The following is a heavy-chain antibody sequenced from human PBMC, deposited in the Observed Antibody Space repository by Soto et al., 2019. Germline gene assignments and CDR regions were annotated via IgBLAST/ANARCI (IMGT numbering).Heavy chain of an antibody. V-gene: IGHV4-31*03. D-gene: IGHD2-21*02. CDR1: GGSISSGGYY. J-gene: IGHJ6*02. CDR2: IYYSGST. Sequence: QVQLQESGPGLVKPSQTLSLTCTVSGGSISSGGYYWSWIRQHPGKGLEWIGYIYYSGSTYYNPSLKRRVILSVDTSKNQFSLKLSSVTAADTAVYYCARVCGGDCHYGMDVWGQGTTVTVSS. CDR3: ARVCGGDCHYGMDV.